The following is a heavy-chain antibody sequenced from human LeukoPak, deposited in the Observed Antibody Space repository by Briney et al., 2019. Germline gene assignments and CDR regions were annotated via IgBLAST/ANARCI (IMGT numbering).Heavy chain of an antibody. D-gene: IGHD3-22*01. Sequence: PGGSLRLSCIASGFTFDDYAMHWVRQAPGKGLEWVSGISWNGGSTGYADSVKGRFTISRDNAKNSLYLQMNSLRAEDTALYYCASRLGDYYDSSGYYSEDQYYFDYWGQGTLVTVSS. CDR3: ASRLGDYYDSSGYYSEDQYYFDY. V-gene: IGHV3-20*04. CDR2: ISWNGGST. CDR1: GFTFDDYA. J-gene: IGHJ4*02.